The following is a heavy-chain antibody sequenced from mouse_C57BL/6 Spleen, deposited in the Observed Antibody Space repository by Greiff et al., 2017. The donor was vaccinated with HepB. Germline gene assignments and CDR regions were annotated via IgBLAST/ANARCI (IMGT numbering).Heavy chain of an antibody. Sequence: VQLQESGAELVKPGASVKISCKASGYAFSSYWMNWVKQRPGKGLEWIGQIYPGDGDTNYNGKFKGKATLTADKSSSTAYMQLSSLTSEDSAVYFCARISDADYYGSFPLFAYWGQGTLVTVSA. CDR2: IYPGDGDT. CDR3: ARISDADYYGSFPLFAY. CDR1: GYAFSSYW. D-gene: IGHD1-1*01. J-gene: IGHJ3*01. V-gene: IGHV1-80*01.